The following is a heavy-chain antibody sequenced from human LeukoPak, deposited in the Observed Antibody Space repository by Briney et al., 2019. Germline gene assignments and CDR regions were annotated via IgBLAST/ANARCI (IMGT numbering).Heavy chain of an antibody. Sequence: SETLSLTCTVSGGSISSYYWSWIRRPPGKGLEWIGYIYYSGSTNYNPSLKSRVTISVDTSKNQFSLKLSSVTAADTAVYYCARGYHGSDYFDYWGQGTLVTVSS. CDR1: GGSISSYY. CDR3: ARGYHGSDYFDY. V-gene: IGHV4-59*12. J-gene: IGHJ4*02. D-gene: IGHD1-26*01. CDR2: IYYSGST.